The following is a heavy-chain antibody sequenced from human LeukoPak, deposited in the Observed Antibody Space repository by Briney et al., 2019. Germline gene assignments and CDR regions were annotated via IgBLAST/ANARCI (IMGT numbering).Heavy chain of an antibody. CDR1: GFTFSCYA. J-gene: IGHJ4*02. V-gene: IGHV3-23*01. D-gene: IGHD3-9*01. CDR2: ISGSGGST. CDR3: AKANFDWLLETYYFDY. Sequence: GGSLRLSCAASGFTFSCYAMSWVRQAPGKGLEWVSAISGSGGSTYYADSVKGRFTISRDNSKNTLYLQMNSLRAEDTAVYYCAKANFDWLLETYYFDYWGQGTLVTVSS.